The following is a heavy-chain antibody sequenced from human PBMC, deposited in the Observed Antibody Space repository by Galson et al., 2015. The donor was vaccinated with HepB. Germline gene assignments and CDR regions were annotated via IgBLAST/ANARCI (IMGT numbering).Heavy chain of an antibody. V-gene: IGHV3-7*01. CDR1: GFTFSSYW. CDR2: IKQNGNER. Sequence: SLRLSCAASGFTFSSYWMHWVRQVPGKGLEWVASIKQNGNERYYVDSVKGRFTISRDNAKNSLYLQMSSLRAEDTAVYYCARRTGSYFDVTLGQFDYWGQGILVTVSS. CDR3: ARRTGSYFDVTLGQFDY. D-gene: IGHD1-26*01. J-gene: IGHJ4*02.